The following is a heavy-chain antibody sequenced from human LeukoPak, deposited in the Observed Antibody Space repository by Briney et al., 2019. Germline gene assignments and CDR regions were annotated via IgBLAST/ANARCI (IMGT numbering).Heavy chain of an antibody. Sequence: SETLSLTCTVSGASISSYYWSWVRQPPGKGLEYIGYVHYSGITNYNPSLKSRVTISVDTSKNQFSLRLSSVTAADTAVYYCARHDTRGGAYDIWGQGTMVTVSS. CDR3: ARHDTRGGAYDI. CDR2: VHYSGIT. CDR1: GASISSYY. V-gene: IGHV4-59*08. D-gene: IGHD3-10*01. J-gene: IGHJ3*02.